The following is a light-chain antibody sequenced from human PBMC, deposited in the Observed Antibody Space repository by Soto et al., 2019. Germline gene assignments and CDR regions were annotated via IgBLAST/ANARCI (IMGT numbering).Light chain of an antibody. CDR3: SSYTSSNTVL. Sequence: QSVLTQPASASGSPGQSITFSCSGTSSDVGGSRYVSWYQQHPGRAPKLIIYEVSNRPSGVSNRFSGSKSGNTASLTISGLQTEDEADYYCSSYTSSNTVLFGGGTKLTVL. CDR2: EVS. J-gene: IGLJ2*01. V-gene: IGLV2-14*01. CDR1: SSDVGGSRY.